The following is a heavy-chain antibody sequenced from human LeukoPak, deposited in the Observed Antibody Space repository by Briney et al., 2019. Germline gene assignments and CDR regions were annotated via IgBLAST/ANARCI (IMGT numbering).Heavy chain of an antibody. D-gene: IGHD6-13*01. CDR3: ARGSGAAAGAVDY. CDR2: VWYDGNNK. J-gene: IGHJ4*02. V-gene: IGHV3-33*01. Sequence: GGSLRLSCAASGFTFSSYGMHWVRQAPGKGLEWVAIVWYDGNNKYYADSVKGRFTVSRDNSKDTVSLQLNSLRAEDTAVYYCARGSGAAAGAVDYWGQGTLVTVPS. CDR1: GFTFSSYG.